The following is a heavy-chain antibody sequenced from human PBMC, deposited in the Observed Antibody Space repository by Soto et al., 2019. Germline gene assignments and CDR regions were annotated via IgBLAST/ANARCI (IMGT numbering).Heavy chain of an antibody. J-gene: IGHJ6*02. CDR1: GGTFSSYA. CDR3: ARETPAPITIFGVYYYYGMEV. D-gene: IGHD3-3*01. CDR2: IIPIFGTA. Sequence: ASVKVSCKASGGTFSSYAISWVRQAPGQGLEWMGGIIPIFGTANYAQKFQGRVTITADESTSTAYMELSSLRSEDTAVYYCARETPAPITIFGVYYYYGMEVWGQGTTVTVSS. V-gene: IGHV1-69*13.